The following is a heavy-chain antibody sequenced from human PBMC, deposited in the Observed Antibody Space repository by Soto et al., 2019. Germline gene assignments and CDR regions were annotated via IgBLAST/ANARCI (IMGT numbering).Heavy chain of an antibody. CDR1: GGTFSSYA. CDR2: IIPISETT. J-gene: IGHJ6*02. Sequence: SVKVSCKASGGTFSSYAISWVRQAPGQGLEWMGGIIPISETTNYAQKFQGRVTITADNSKNTLYLQMNSLRAEDTAVYYCARDSIIEIRGYSGYEDYYYYGMDVWGQGTTVTVSS. D-gene: IGHD5-12*01. CDR3: ARDSIIEIRGYSGYEDYYYYGMDV. V-gene: IGHV1-69*06.